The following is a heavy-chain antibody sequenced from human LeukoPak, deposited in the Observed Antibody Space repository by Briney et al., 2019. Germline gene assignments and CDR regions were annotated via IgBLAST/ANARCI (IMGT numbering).Heavy chain of an antibody. V-gene: IGHV3-23*01. J-gene: IGHJ4*02. CDR2: ISGSGGST. CDR3: AKVLGFCSADSCHYHFDY. D-gene: IGHD2-15*01. Sequence: GGSLRLSCAASGFTFSSYAMSWVRQAPGKGLEWVSTISGSGGSTYYADSVKGRFTISRDNSKNTLYLQMNSLRAEDTAVYYCAKVLGFCSADSCHYHFDYWGQGTLVTVSS. CDR1: GFTFSSYA.